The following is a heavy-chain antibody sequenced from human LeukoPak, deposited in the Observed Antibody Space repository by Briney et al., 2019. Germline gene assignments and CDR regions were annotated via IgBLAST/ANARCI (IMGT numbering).Heavy chain of an antibody. CDR1: GFTFSSYE. J-gene: IGHJ3*02. Sequence: GGSLRLSCAASGFTFSSYEMHWLRQATGKDLQWVSAIGTAGDTYYPGCVKGRFTISRENAKNSVYVQMNSLRAGDTTVYYCARGGGSDAFDIWGQGTMVTVSS. D-gene: IGHD1-26*01. CDR3: ARGGGSDAFDI. V-gene: IGHV3-13*01. CDR2: IGTAGDT.